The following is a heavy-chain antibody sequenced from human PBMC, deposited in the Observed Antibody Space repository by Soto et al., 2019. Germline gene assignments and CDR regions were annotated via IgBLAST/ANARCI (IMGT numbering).Heavy chain of an antibody. CDR3: ARDGPYYYDSSGYYYDAFDI. CDR1: GYTFTSYY. Sequence: SVKVSCKASGYTFTSYYMHWVRQAPGQGLEWMGGIIPIFGTANYAQKFQGRVTITADESTSTAYMELSSLRSEDTAVYYCARDGPYYYDSSGYYYDAFDIWGQGTMVTVSS. D-gene: IGHD3-22*01. V-gene: IGHV1-69*13. J-gene: IGHJ3*02. CDR2: IIPIFGTA.